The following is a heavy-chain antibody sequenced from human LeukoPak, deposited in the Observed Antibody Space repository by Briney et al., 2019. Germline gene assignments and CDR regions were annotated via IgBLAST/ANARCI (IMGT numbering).Heavy chain of an antibody. Sequence: ASVKVSCKASGGTFSSYAISWVRQAPGQGLEWMGGIIPIFGTANYAQKFQGRVTITADESTSTAYMELSILRSADTAVYYCARQSLGGVGLAVDDFDYWGQGTLVTVSS. J-gene: IGHJ4*02. CDR1: GGTFSSYA. V-gene: IGHV1-69*01. D-gene: IGHD6-19*01. CDR3: ARQSLGGVGLAVDDFDY. CDR2: IIPIFGTA.